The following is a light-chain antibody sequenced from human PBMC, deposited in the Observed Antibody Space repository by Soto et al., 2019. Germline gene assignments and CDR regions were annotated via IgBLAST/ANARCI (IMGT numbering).Light chain of an antibody. Sequence: DIQMTQSPSSLSASVGDRVTITCRASQSISSYLNWYQQKPGKAPKLLIYAASSLQSGVPSRFIGIGSGTDFTITISSLQPEDFATYYCQRRYSRVTFGPGTKVDIK. V-gene: IGKV1-39*01. CDR3: QRRYSRVT. CDR1: QSISSY. J-gene: IGKJ3*01. CDR2: AAS.